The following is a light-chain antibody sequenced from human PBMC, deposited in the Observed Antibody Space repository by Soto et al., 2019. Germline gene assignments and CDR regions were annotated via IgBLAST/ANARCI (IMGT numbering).Light chain of an antibody. V-gene: IGKV3D-11*02. CDR2: GAS. CDR3: RRDTIFQLT. J-gene: IGKJ4*02. CDR1: QSIHTS. Sequence: EIVLTQSPASLSLSPWERAALSCRAIQSIHTSLAWYQQKSGKPPRLVIYGASTRATGIPDRFSGSGEGTDPNLKIRTLEADDVGTHYCRRDTIFQLTCGEGTKV.